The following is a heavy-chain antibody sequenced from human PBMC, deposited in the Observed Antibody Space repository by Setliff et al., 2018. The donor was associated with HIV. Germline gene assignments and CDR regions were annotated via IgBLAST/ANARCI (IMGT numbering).Heavy chain of an antibody. V-gene: IGHV4-38-2*02. CDR3: ARDPRGLLSPVPRGYFDY. CDR2: IYHSGTA. J-gene: IGHJ4*02. Sequence: SETLSLTCNVSGFSISSNYYWGWVRQPPGRGLEWIGNIYHSGTAYCNPSFKTRVAISIDTSKNYVSLKLRSLTAADTAIYYCARDPRGLLSPVPRGYFDYWGQGALVTSPQ. D-gene: IGHD3-22*01. CDR1: GFSISSNYY.